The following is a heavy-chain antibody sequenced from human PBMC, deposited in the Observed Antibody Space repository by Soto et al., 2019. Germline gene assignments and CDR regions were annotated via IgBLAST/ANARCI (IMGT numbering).Heavy chain of an antibody. CDR1: G. J-gene: IGHJ4*02. D-gene: IGHD2-15*01. V-gene: IGHV3-33*01. CDR2: IWYDGSNK. Sequence: GVRRVRQERGKGLEWVAVIWYDGSNKYYADSVKGRFTIARDNSKTTLYLQMSIVRAEETAVYYGGRVSSCSGGRRALEFWGTALLVSVSS. CDR3: GRVSSCSGGRRALEF.